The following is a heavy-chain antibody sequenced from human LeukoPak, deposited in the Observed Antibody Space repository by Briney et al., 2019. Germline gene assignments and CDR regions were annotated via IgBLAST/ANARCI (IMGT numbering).Heavy chain of an antibody. J-gene: IGHJ4*02. CDR1: GGSFSGYY. V-gene: IGHV4-34*01. D-gene: IGHD3-10*01. CDR2: INHSGST. Sequence: SETLSLTCAVYGGSFSGYYWSWIRQPPGKGLEWIGEINHSGSTNYNPSLKSRVTISVDTSKNQFSLKLSSVTAADTAVYYCARYRITMVRGVLDYWGQGTLVTVSS. CDR3: ARYRITMVRGVLDY.